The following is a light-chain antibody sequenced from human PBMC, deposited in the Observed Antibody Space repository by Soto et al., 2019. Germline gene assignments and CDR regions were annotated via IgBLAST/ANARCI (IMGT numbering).Light chain of an antibody. CDR2: GAS. V-gene: IGKV3-15*01. Sequence: EIVMTQSPDTVYVSPGERATLSCRASQSVSSSYLAWYQQIPGQAPRLLIYGASTRATGIPARFSGSGSGTEFTLTISSLQPEDSATYYCQQSNSFPLTFGGGTKVDIK. J-gene: IGKJ4*01. CDR3: QQSNSFPLT. CDR1: QSVSSSY.